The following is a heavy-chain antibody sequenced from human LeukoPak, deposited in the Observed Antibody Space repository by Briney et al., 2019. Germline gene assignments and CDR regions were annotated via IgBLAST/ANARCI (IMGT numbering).Heavy chain of an antibody. D-gene: IGHD2-2*01. V-gene: IGHV3-30*02. J-gene: IGHJ5*02. CDR1: GFTFSSYG. CDR2: IRYDGSDK. CDR3: AKDLYSTVVPAALYNWFDP. Sequence: PGGXLRLSCAASGFTFSSYGMHWVRQAPGKGLEWVAFIRYDGSDKYYADSVKGRFTIYRDNSKNTLYLQMNSLRAEDTAVYYCAKDLYSTVVPAALYNWFDPWGQGTLVTVSS.